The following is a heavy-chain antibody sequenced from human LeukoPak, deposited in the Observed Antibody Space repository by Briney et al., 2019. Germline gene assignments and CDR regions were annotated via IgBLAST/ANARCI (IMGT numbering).Heavy chain of an antibody. Sequence: GGSLRLSCAASGFTFSSYAMHWVRQAPGKGLEWVAVISYDGSNKYYADSVKGRFTISRDNSKNTLYLQMNSLRAEDTAVYYCARDRGPLQNFDWLSRPLEYYYGMDAWGQGTTVTVSS. V-gene: IGHV3-30-3*01. CDR2: ISYDGSNK. J-gene: IGHJ6*02. D-gene: IGHD3-9*01. CDR3: ARDRGPLQNFDWLSRPLEYYYGMDA. CDR1: GFTFSSYA.